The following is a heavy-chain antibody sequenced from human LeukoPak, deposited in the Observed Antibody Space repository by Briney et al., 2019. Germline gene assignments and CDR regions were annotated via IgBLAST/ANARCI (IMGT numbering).Heavy chain of an antibody. Sequence: GESLKISCKGSGYNFANYWIGWVRQMPGKGLEWMGIIYPGDSDTRYSPSFQGQVTISADKSISTAYLQWSSLKASDTAMYYCARHLASHETREWAYWGQGTLVTVSS. CDR1: GYNFANYW. CDR2: IYPGDSDT. D-gene: IGHD3-3*01. J-gene: IGHJ4*02. CDR3: ARHLASHETREWAY. V-gene: IGHV5-51*01.